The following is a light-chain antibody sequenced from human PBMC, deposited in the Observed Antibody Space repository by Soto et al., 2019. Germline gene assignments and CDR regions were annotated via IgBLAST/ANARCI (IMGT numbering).Light chain of an antibody. CDR3: QQYYVWNT. CDR2: DAS. V-gene: IGKV3D-15*01. J-gene: IGKJ4*01. Sequence: VMTQSPATLSVSPGERAIFSCRASQSVDSKLAWYQQKPGQAPRLLIYDASTRATGIPARFSGSGSGTEFTLTITSLQSEDFAINYCQQYYVWNTFGGGTKVEIK. CDR1: QSVDSK.